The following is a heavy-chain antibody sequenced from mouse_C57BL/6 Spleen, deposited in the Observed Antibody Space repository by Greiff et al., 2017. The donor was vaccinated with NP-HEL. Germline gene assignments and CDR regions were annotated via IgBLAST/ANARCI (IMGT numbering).Heavy chain of an antibody. Sequence: EVQRVESEGGLVQPGSSMKLSCTASGFTFSDYYMAWVRQVPEKGLEWVANINYDGSSTYYLDSLKSRFIISRDNAKNILYLQMSSLKSEDTATYYCAREGDGSRNAMDYWGQGTSVTVSS. CDR1: GFTFSDYY. CDR3: AREGDGSRNAMDY. V-gene: IGHV5-16*01. J-gene: IGHJ4*01. D-gene: IGHD1-1*01. CDR2: INYDGSST.